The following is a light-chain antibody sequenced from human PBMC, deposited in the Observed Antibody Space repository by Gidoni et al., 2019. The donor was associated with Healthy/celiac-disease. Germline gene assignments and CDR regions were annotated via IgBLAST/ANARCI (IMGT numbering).Light chain of an antibody. CDR1: QSGSSN. Sequence: VMTQSPATLSESPGDRATLYCRASQSGSSNLAWSQQKPGQGPRLLLYGASTRSTGIPARLIGSGAGTEFTLPISSLQSEDVSVYYRQQYNNWPRWTFGQGTKVEIK. V-gene: IGKV3-15*01. J-gene: IGKJ1*01. CDR2: GAS. CDR3: QQYNNWPRWT.